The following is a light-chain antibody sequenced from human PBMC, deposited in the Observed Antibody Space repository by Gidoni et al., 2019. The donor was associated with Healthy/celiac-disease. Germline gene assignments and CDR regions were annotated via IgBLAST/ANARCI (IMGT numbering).Light chain of an antibody. J-gene: IGKJ1*01. CDR2: GAS. V-gene: IGKV3D-15*01. Sequence: EIVMTQSPATLSVSPGERATLSCRASQSVSSNLAWYQQKPGQAPRLLIYGASIRATGIPARFRGSGSGTEFTLTISSLQSEDFAVYYCQQYNNWPPWTFGQGTKVEIK. CDR3: QQYNNWPPWT. CDR1: QSVSSN.